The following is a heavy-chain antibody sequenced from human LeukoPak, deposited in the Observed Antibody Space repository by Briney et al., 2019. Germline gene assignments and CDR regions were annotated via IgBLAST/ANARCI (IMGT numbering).Heavy chain of an antibody. V-gene: IGHV4-59*01. Sequence: PSETLSLTCTISGGSIRSNYWSWIRQPPGKGLEWIGYIYYSGSTNYNPSLKSRVTISVDTSKNQFSLKLSSVTAADTAVYYCARAGAPILRFDPWGQGTLVTVSS. CDR1: GGSIRSNY. CDR2: IYYSGST. J-gene: IGHJ5*02. CDR3: ARAGAPILRFDP.